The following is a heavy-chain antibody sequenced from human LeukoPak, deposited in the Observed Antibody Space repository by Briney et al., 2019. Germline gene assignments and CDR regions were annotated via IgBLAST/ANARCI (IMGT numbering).Heavy chain of an antibody. V-gene: IGHV4-59*01. J-gene: IGHJ5*02. CDR1: GGSISSYY. CDR2: IYYSGST. D-gene: IGHD3-10*01. Sequence: SETLSLTCTVSGGSISSYYWSWIRQPPGRGLEWIGYIYYSGSTNYNPSLKSRVTISVDTSKNQFSLKLSSVTAADTAVYYCARGLNLWFGELLSRHNWFDPWGQGTLVTVSS. CDR3: ARGLNLWFGELLSRHNWFDP.